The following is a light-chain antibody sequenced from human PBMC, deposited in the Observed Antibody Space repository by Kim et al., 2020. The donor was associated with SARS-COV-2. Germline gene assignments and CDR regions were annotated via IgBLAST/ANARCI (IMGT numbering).Light chain of an antibody. CDR1: KFGDIF. J-gene: IGLJ2*01. V-gene: IGLV3-1*01. Sequence: VSPGQTARLTCSGDKFGDIFACFYQQKPGHSPVLVIYQDSKRPSGIPQRFSGSTSVNTASLTISGTQAMDEADYYCQAWASSTVVFGGGTQLTVL. CDR3: QAWASSTVV. CDR2: QDS.